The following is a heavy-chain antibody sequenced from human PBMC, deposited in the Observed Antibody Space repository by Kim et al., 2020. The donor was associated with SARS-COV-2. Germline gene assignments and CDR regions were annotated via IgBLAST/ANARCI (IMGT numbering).Heavy chain of an antibody. J-gene: IGHJ4*02. Sequence: GGSLRLSCAASGFTFSSYGMHWVRQAPGKGLEWVAVISYDGSNKYYADSVKGRFTISRDNSKNTLYLQMNSLRAEDTAVYYCARDPVFPGLFDYWGQGTLVTVSS. V-gene: IGHV3-33*05. CDR2: ISYDGSNK. CDR3: ARDPVFPGLFDY. D-gene: IGHD4-17*01. CDR1: GFTFSSYG.